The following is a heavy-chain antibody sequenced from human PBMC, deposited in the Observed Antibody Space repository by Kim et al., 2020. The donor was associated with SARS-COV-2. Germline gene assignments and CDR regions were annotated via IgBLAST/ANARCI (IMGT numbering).Heavy chain of an antibody. CDR2: LRSRVESYST. V-gene: IGHV3-72*01. CDR1: GFTFGDYY. D-gene: IGHD3-16*01. Sequence: GGSLRLSCAASGFTFGDYYMDWVRQTPGQGLEWVGRLRSRVESYSTEYAASVRGRFAISGDESASSLYLQMTSLKTEDTAVYYCVRTSPTTFVLDLWGHGTMVTVSS. CDR3: VRTSPTTFVLDL. J-gene: IGHJ3*01.